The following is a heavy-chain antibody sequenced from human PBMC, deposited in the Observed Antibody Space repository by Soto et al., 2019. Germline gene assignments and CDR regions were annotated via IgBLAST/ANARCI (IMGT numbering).Heavy chain of an antibody. J-gene: IGHJ4*02. V-gene: IGHV4-59*01. D-gene: IGHD3-10*01. CDR1: GGSISSYY. CDR2: IYYSGST. CDR3: ARESRYGQFGVDY. Sequence: QVQLQESGPGLVKPSETLSLTCTVSGGSISSYYWSWIRQPPGKGLEWIGYIYYSGSTNYNPSLKSRVIISVDTSKNQFSLKLSSVTAADTAVYYCARESRYGQFGVDYWGQGTLVTVSS.